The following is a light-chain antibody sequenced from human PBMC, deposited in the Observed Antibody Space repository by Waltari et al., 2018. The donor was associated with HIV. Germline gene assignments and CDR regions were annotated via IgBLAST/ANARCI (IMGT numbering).Light chain of an antibody. Sequence: SYEVTQPLSVSVALGQTAKLTCGGNNIGAKSVHWSQQKPGQIPLLVIYRDDSRPSGIPERFSGFSSGNTATLTISRAEVADEADYYCQLWDSNTAVFGGGTRLTVL. J-gene: IGLJ2*01. CDR1: NIGAKS. CDR3: QLWDSNTAV. CDR2: RDD. V-gene: IGLV3-9*01.